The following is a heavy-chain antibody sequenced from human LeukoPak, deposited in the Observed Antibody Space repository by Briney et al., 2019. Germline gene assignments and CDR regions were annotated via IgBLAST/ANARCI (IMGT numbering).Heavy chain of an antibody. CDR3: ARDEYQLLFPYYYYYMDV. D-gene: IGHD2-2*01. CDR1: GFTFSSYA. V-gene: IGHV3-64*01. CDR2: ISSNGGST. J-gene: IGHJ6*03. Sequence: AGGSLRLSRAASGFTFSSYAMHWVRQAPGKGLEYVSAISSNGGSTYYANSVKGRFTISRDNAKNSLYLQMNSLRAEDTAVYYCARDEYQLLFPYYYYYMDVWGKGTTVAVSS.